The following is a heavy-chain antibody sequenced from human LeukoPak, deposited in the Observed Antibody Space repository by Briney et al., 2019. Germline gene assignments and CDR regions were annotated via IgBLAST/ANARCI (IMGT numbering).Heavy chain of an antibody. J-gene: IGHJ5*02. V-gene: IGHV6-1*01. CDR1: GDSFSRNSAA. D-gene: IGHD2-15*01. CDR2: TYYRSRWYN. CDR3: ARGYCTGGSCPNWFDP. Sequence: SQTLSLTCAISGDSFSRNSAAWNWIRQSPSRGLEWLGRTYYRSRWYNDYAASVKSRITINPDTSKNQFSLQLNSVTPEDTAVYYCARGYCTGGSCPNWFDPWGQGTLVTVSS.